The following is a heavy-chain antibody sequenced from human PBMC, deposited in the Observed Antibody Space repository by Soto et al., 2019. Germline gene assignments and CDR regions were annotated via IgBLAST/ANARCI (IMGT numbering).Heavy chain of an antibody. V-gene: IGHV1-69*13. Sequence: SVKVSCKASGGTFSSYAISWVRQAPGQGLEWMGGIIPIFGTANYAQKFQGRVTITADESTSTAYMELSSLRSEDTAVYYCARGGAARGGRIQYYFDYWGQGTLVTVSS. CDR3: ARGGAARGGRIQYYFDY. D-gene: IGHD6-6*01. CDR1: GGTFSSYA. CDR2: IIPIFGTA. J-gene: IGHJ4*02.